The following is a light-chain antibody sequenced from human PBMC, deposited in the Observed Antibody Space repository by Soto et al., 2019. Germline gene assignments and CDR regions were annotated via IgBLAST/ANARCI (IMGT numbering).Light chain of an antibody. Sequence: EIVMTQSPATLSVSPGERATLSCRASQSIGRNLAWYQQIPGQAPRLLIYGASTRATGIPARFSGSGSGTEFTLTISSLQSEDFAVYYCQQYDNWPRTFGPGTKVNIK. V-gene: IGKV3-15*01. J-gene: IGKJ3*01. CDR1: QSIGRN. CDR2: GAS. CDR3: QQYDNWPRT.